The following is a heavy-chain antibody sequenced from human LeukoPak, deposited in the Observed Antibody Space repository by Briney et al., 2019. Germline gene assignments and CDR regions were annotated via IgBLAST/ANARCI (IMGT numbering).Heavy chain of an antibody. V-gene: IGHV1-2*04. CDR1: GYTFTGYY. J-gene: IGHJ4*02. CDR2: INPNSGGT. D-gene: IGHD4-17*01. Sequence: ASVKVSCKASGYTFTGYYMHWVRQAPGQGLEWMGWINPNSGGTNYAQKFQGWVTMTRDTSISTAYMELSRLRSDDTAVYHCARGDDYGDYWGLYWGQGTLVTVSS. CDR3: ARGDDYGDYWGLY.